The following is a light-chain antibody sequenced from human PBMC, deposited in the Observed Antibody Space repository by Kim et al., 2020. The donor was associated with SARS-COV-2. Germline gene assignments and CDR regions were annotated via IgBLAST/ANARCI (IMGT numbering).Light chain of an antibody. CDR1: NIGSKS. J-gene: IGLJ1*01. CDR3: QVWVSSSYRFYV. CDR2: YVV. Sequence: GKSAGITAGENNIGSKSVPWYQHRPGQTPGLVIYYVVNRPSGIPYRFSGANGGNAATLTISRVEAGEEADYYCQVWVSSSYRFYVFGTGTKVTVL. V-gene: IGLV3-21*04.